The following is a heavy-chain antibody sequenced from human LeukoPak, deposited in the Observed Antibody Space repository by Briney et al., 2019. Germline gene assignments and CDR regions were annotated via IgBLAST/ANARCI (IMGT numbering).Heavy chain of an antibody. V-gene: IGHV4-39*07. J-gene: IGHJ4*02. CDR2: VFYNGAT. D-gene: IGHD6-13*01. Sequence: SETLSLTCIVSGGSISSSIYYWAWVRQPPGKGLEWIGTVFYNGATQYSPSLRSRVTISIDTSTNQFSLKLTSVTAADTAVYYCARDPGIAAAGHYFDYWGQGTLVTVSS. CDR3: ARDPGIAAAGHYFDY. CDR1: GGSISSSIYY.